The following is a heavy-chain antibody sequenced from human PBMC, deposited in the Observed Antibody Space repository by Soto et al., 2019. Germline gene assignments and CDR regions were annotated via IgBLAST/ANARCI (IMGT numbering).Heavy chain of an antibody. CDR3: ARDPWAADY. CDR1: GFTVSTQY. Sequence: EVQLVESGGGLVQPGGSLRLSCAASGFTVSTQYMSWVRQAPGKGLEWVSGIYSGGSTFYADSVRGRFTISRDNSKNTVNLQMNSLRAEDTAVYYCARDPWAADYWGQGTLVTVSS. CDR2: IYSGGST. J-gene: IGHJ4*02. V-gene: IGHV3-66*01. D-gene: IGHD3-16*01.